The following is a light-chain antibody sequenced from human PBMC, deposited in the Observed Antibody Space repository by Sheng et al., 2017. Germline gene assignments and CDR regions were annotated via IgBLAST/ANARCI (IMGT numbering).Light chain of an antibody. CDR1: FSNIGARYD. V-gene: IGLV1-40*01. Sequence: QSVLTQPPSVSGAPGQRVTISCSGVFSNIGARYDVNWYQQLPGTAPKLLIYAYTNRPSGVPDRFSGSRSGTSASLVITGLQAEDEADYHCQSYDSTLSVLVFGGGTKLTVL. CDR2: AYT. CDR3: QSYDSTLSVLV. J-gene: IGLJ2*01.